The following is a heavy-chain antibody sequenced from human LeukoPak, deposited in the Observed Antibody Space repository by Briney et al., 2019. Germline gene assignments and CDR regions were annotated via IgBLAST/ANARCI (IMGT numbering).Heavy chain of an antibody. V-gene: IGHV3-74*01. CDR1: GFTLSLAW. CDR3: VRDGDAYNFDF. D-gene: IGHD5-24*01. CDR2: IKYDGSYT. J-gene: IGHJ4*02. Sequence: PGGSLRLSCATSGFTLSLAWMHWVRQAPGKGLEWVSRIKYDGSYTDYADSAKGRFTISRDNARNTLSLHMISLRAEDTAVYFCVRDGDAYNFDFWGQGVLVTVSS.